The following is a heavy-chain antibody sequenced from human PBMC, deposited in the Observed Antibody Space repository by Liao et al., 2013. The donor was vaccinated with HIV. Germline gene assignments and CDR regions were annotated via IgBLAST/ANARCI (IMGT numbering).Heavy chain of an antibody. CDR3: ARDGRYGDYPRAFDI. D-gene: IGHD2-21*02. CDR2: IYTSGST. CDR1: GGSISSGSYY. J-gene: IGHJ3*02. Sequence: QVQLQESGPGLVKPSQTLSLTCTVSGGSISSGSYYWSWIRQPAGKGLEWIGRIYTSGSTNYNPSLKSRVTISVDTSKNQFSLKLSSVTAADTAVYYCARDGRYGDYPRAFDIWGQGTMVTVSS. V-gene: IGHV4-61*02.